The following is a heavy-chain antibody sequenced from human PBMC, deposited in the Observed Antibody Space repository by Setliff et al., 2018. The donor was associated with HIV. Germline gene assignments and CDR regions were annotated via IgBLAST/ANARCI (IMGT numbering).Heavy chain of an antibody. CDR3: ARDDSLVLVPAIMRGDGFDV. J-gene: IGHJ3*01. CDR1: GGSISSGGFY. V-gene: IGHV4-61*02. CDR2: IYTSGTT. Sequence: SETLSLTCTVSGGSISSGGFYWYWIRQPAGKGLEWIGRIYTSGTTNYNPSLKSRVTISMDTSKSQFSLTLNSVTAADTAMYYCARDDSLVLVPAIMRGDGFDVWGQGTMVTVSS. D-gene: IGHD2-2*01.